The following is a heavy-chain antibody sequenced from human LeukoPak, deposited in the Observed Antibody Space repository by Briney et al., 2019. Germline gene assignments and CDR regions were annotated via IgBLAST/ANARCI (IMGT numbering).Heavy chain of an antibody. J-gene: IGHJ4*02. D-gene: IGHD2-21*02. CDR3: ATLRGASTAVFDS. Sequence: SETLSLTATAPGGSINYDYGSWIRQSPGKRLDGIGYIHYSGATNYSPSLNSRVTISVDTSKNQFPLKLSSVTAADTALYYCATLRGASTAVFDSWGQGTLVTVSS. V-gene: IGHV4-59*08. CDR1: GGSINYDY. CDR2: IHYSGAT.